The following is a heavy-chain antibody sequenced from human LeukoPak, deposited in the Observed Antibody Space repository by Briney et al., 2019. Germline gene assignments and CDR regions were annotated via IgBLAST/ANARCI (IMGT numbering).Heavy chain of an antibody. J-gene: IGHJ5*02. CDR3: ARGVLLWFGEPRNWFDP. D-gene: IGHD3-10*01. Sequence: SETLSLTCTVSGYSISSGYYWGWIRQPPGKGLEWIGSIYHSGSTYYNPSLKSRVTISVDTSKNQFSLKPSSVTAADTAVYYCARGVLLWFGEPRNWFDPWGQGTLVTVSS. V-gene: IGHV4-38-2*02. CDR2: IYHSGST. CDR1: GYSISSGYY.